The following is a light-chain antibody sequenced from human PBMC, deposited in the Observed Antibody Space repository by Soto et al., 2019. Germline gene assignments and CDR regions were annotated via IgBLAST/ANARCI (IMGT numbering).Light chain of an antibody. Sequence: QSVLTQPPSLSGAPGQRGAISCTGSSSNIGAGFDVQWYQQLPGTAPKLLIHGNRNRPSGVPDRFSGSKSGTSASLAITGLQAEDEADYYCHSYDNSLSGDVFGTGTKLTVL. V-gene: IGLV1-40*01. J-gene: IGLJ1*01. CDR3: HSYDNSLSGDV. CDR1: SSNIGAGFD. CDR2: GNR.